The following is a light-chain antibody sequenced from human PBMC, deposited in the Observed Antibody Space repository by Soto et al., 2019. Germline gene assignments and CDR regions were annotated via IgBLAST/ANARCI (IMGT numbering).Light chain of an antibody. CDR1: QSVSSSY. J-gene: IGKJ1*01. V-gene: IGKV3-20*01. CDR2: GAS. CDR3: QQYADSPRT. Sequence: EIVLTQSPGTLSLSPGERATLSCRASQSVSSSYLAWYQQKPGQAPRLLIYGASNSATGIPDRFSGSGSGTDFTLTISRLEPEDFAVYYCQQYADSPRTFGQGTKVEIK.